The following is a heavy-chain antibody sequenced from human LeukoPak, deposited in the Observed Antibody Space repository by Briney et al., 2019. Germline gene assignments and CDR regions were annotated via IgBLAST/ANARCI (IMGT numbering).Heavy chain of an antibody. J-gene: IGHJ5*02. CDR3: ARDNSPGWFDP. CDR1: GFTFSSYW. V-gene: IGHV3-74*01. D-gene: IGHD4-23*01. CDR2: INSDGSST. Sequence: TGGSLRLSCAASGFTFSSYWMHWVRQAPGKGLVWVSRINSDGSSTTYADSVKGRFTISRDNAENTVYLQMNSLRAEDTALYYCARDNSPGWFDPWGQGTLVTASS.